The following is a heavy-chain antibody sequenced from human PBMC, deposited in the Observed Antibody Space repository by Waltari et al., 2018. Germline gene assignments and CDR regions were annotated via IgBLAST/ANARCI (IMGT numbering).Heavy chain of an antibody. Sequence: EVQLVESGGGLVQPGGSLRLSCAASGFTFSSYWMSWVRQAPGKGLEWVANLKQDGSEKYYVDSVKGRFTISRDNAKNSLYLQMNSLRAEDTAVYYCARDLEYSSSWEWNYWGQGTLVTVSS. D-gene: IGHD6-13*01. J-gene: IGHJ4*02. CDR2: LKQDGSEK. CDR3: ARDLEYSSSWEWNY. CDR1: GFTFSSYW. V-gene: IGHV3-7*01.